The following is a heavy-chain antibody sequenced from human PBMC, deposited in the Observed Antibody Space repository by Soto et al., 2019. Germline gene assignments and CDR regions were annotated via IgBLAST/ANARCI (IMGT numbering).Heavy chain of an antibody. CDR2: ISGSGGST. V-gene: IGHV3-23*01. CDR1: GFTFSSYA. CDR3: AKDRREYCSGGSCYGSFAFDI. J-gene: IGHJ3*02. Sequence: GGSLRLSCAASGFTFSSYAMSWVRQAPGKGLEWVSAISGSGGSTYYADSVKGRFTISRDNSKNTLYLQMNSLRAEDTAVYYCAKDRREYCSGGSCYGSFAFDIWGQGT. D-gene: IGHD2-15*01.